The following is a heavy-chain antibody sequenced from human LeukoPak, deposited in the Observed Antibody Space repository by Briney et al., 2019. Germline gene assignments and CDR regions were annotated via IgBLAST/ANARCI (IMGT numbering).Heavy chain of an antibody. Sequence: VASVNVSFKASGGPFTIYAISWVRHAPGQGLEWMGGIIPIFGTANYAQKFQGRVTITADESTSTAYMELSSLRPEDTAVYYCARAPVLHAPFDYWGQGTLVTVSS. CDR1: GGPFTIYA. CDR2: IIPIFGTA. CDR3: ARAPVLHAPFDY. V-gene: IGHV1-69*01. J-gene: IGHJ4*02. D-gene: IGHD2-8*01.